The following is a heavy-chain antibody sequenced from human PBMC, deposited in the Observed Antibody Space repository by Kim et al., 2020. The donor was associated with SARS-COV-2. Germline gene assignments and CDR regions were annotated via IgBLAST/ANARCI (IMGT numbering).Heavy chain of an antibody. D-gene: IGHD3-3*01. CDR1: GGSISSSSYY. Sequence: SETLSLTCTVSGGSISSSSYYWGWIRQPPGKGLEWIGSIYYSGSTYYNPSLKSRVTISVDTSKNQFSLKLSSVTAADTTVYYCARLYYDFWSGYWGYNWFDPWGQGTLVTVSS. J-gene: IGHJ5*02. V-gene: IGHV4-39*01. CDR3: ARLYYDFWSGYWGYNWFDP. CDR2: IYYSGST.